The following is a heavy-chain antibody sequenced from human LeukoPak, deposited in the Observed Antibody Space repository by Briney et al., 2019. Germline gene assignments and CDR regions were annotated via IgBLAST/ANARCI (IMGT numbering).Heavy chain of an antibody. V-gene: IGHV3-30*02. CDR3: AKHIVVVPAAITDY. J-gene: IGHJ4*02. Sequence: PGGSLGLSCAASGFTFSSYGMHWVRQAPGKGLEWVAFIRYDGSNKYYADSVKGRFTISRDNSKNTLYLQMNSLRAEDTAVYYCAKHIVVVPAAITDYWGQGILVTVSS. D-gene: IGHD2-2*01. CDR2: IRYDGSNK. CDR1: GFTFSSYG.